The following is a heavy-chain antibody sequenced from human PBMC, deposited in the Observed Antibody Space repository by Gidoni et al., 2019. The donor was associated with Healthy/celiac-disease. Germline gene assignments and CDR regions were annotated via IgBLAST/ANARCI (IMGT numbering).Heavy chain of an antibody. CDR3: ARMGPISGSFHPAFDY. CDR1: GFSLSTSGMR. V-gene: IGHV2-70*04. CDR2: IDWDDDK. J-gene: IGHJ4*02. D-gene: IGHD1-26*01. Sequence: QVTLKESGPALVKPTQTLTLTCTFSGFSLSTSGMRVSWIRQPPGKALEWLARIDWDDDKFYSTSLKTRLTISKDTSKNQVVLTMTNMDPVDTATYYCARMGPISGSFHPAFDYWGQGTLVTVSS.